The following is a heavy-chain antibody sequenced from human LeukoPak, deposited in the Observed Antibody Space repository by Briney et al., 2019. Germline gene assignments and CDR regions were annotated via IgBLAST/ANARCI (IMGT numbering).Heavy chain of an antibody. CDR3: ASMIAAAPYNWFDP. Sequence: SQTLSLTCTVSGGSISSGDYYWTWIRQPPGKGLEWIGYIYYSGSTNYNPSLKSRVTISVDTSKNQFSLKLSSVTAADTAVYYCASMIAAAPYNWFDPWGQGTLVTVSS. V-gene: IGHV4-61*08. D-gene: IGHD6-13*01. J-gene: IGHJ5*02. CDR2: IYYSGST. CDR1: GGSISSGDYY.